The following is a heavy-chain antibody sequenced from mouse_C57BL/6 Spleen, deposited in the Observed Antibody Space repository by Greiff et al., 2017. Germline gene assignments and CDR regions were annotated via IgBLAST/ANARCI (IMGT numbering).Heavy chain of an antibody. CDR1: GYTFTSYW. V-gene: IGHV1-64*01. D-gene: IGHD2-5*01. CDR3: ARDAYYSNFYAMDY. Sequence: QVQLQQPGAELVKPGASVKLSCKASGYTFTSYWMHWVKQRPGQGLEWIGMIHPNSGSTNYNEKFKSKATLTVDKSSSTAYMQLSSLTSEDSAVYYWARDAYYSNFYAMDYWGQGTSVTVSS. J-gene: IGHJ4*01. CDR2: IHPNSGST.